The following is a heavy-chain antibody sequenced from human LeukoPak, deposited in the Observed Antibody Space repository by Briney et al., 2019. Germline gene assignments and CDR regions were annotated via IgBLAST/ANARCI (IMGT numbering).Heavy chain of an antibody. CDR2: MNPNSGNT. CDR3: ARASCSGGSCYPSYYYYGMDV. J-gene: IGHJ6*02. V-gene: IGHV1-8*03. CDR1: GYTFTGYY. D-gene: IGHD2-15*01. Sequence: ASVKVSCKASGYTFTGYYMHWVRQAPGQGLEWMGWMNPNSGNTGYAQKFQGRVTITADKSTSTAYMELSGLRSEDTAVYYCARASCSGGSCYPSYYYYGMDVWGQGTTVTVSS.